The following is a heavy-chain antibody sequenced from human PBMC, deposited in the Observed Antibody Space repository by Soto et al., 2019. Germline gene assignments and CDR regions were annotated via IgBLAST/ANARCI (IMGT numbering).Heavy chain of an antibody. D-gene: IGHD3-10*01. CDR1: GFTIGSYG. J-gene: IGHJ4*02. Sequence: QVLLVESGGGVVQPGTSLRLSCAASGFTIGSYGMHWVRQAPGKGLEWVAGLWYDGDDKYYGDSVKGRLTISRDNSRNTLNRKMNSLRAEDTAVFSCVGGPSYGLYYFDSWGQGTLVTVSS. V-gene: IGHV3-33*01. CDR2: LWYDGDDK. CDR3: VGGPSYGLYYFDS.